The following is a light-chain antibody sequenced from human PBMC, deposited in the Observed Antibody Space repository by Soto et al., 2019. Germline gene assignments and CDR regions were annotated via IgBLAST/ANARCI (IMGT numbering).Light chain of an antibody. CDR3: QQHNQWPIT. CDR1: QSAGNF. Sequence: EIVITQTPGTLSVSPGEKASLSCRASQSAGNFLAWYQQKPGQAPRLLIYYISTRATGIPARFSGSGSGTEFTLTINSLQSEDSAVYYCQQHNQWPITFGQGTRLEIK. CDR2: YIS. J-gene: IGKJ5*01. V-gene: IGKV3D-15*01.